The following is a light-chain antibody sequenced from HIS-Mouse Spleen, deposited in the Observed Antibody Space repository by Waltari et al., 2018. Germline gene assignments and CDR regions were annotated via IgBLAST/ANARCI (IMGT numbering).Light chain of an antibody. CDR3: CSYAGSSTWV. V-gene: IGLV2-23*01. CDR2: EGS. CDR1: SSDVGSYNL. Sequence: QSALTQPASVSGSPGQSITISCTGTSSDVGSYNLVSWYQQHPGNAPTLMLYEGSKRPSGVSNRFSGSKSGNTASLTISGLQAEDEADYYCCSYAGSSTWVFGGGTKLTVL. J-gene: IGLJ3*02.